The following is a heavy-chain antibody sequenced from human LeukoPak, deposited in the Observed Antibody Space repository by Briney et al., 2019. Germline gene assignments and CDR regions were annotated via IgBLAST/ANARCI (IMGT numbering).Heavy chain of an antibody. Sequence: SETLSLTCTVSGGSISSSSYYWGWIRQPPGKGLEWIGSIYYSGSTYYNPSLKSRVTISVDTSKNQFSLKLSSVTAADTAVYYMGYGSGSYSGFDYWGQATLVTVSS. CDR3: GYGSGSYSGFDY. J-gene: IGHJ4*02. V-gene: IGHV4-39*07. D-gene: IGHD3-10*01. CDR1: GGSISSSSYY. CDR2: IYYSGST.